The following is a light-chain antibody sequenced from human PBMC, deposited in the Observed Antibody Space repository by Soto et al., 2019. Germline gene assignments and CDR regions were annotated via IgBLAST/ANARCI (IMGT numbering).Light chain of an antibody. J-gene: IGKJ1*01. CDR3: QHYNSYSEA. V-gene: IGKV1-5*01. CDR2: DAS. CDR1: QNIRSR. Sequence: DFPMTQSPSTLSASLGDRVTITCRASQNIRSRLAWFQQKPGKAPKLLIYDASSLESGVPQRFSGSGSGTEFTLTISSLQPDDFATYYCQHYNSYSEAFGQGTKVDIK.